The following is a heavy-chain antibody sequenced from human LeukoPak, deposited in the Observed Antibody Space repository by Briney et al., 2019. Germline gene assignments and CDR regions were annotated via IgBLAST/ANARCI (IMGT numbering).Heavy chain of an antibody. D-gene: IGHD3-10*01. CDR3: AKDMVGGPPDSFDY. CDR1: GFTFSTYW. J-gene: IGHJ4*02. V-gene: IGHV3-30*18. CDR2: TSYDGSIK. Sequence: GGSLRLSCAASGFTFSTYWRTWVRQAPGKGLEWVAVTSYDGSIKYYADSVRGRFTISRDNSKNTLSLQMNSLRSEDTAVYYCAKDMVGGPPDSFDYWGQGILVTVSS.